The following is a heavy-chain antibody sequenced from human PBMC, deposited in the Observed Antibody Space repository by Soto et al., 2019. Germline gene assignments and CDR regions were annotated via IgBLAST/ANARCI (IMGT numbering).Heavy chain of an antibody. Sequence: PXDSLTISLKGSGYSFTSYWIGLVRQMPGKGLEWMGIIYPGDSDTRCSPSFQGQVTISADKSIRTAYLQWSSLKASDTAMYYCACGPDAFDIWGQGTMVTVSS. J-gene: IGHJ3*02. V-gene: IGHV5-51*01. CDR2: IYPGDSDT. CDR1: GYSFTSYW. D-gene: IGHD2-21*01. CDR3: ACGPDAFDI.